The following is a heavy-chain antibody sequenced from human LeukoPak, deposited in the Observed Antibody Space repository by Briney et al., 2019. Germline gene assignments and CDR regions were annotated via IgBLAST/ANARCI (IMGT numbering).Heavy chain of an antibody. D-gene: IGHD6-13*01. CDR2: INPNSGGT. J-gene: IGHJ4*02. CDR1: GYAFTGYY. CDR3: ARAVNGSSFFRV. Sequence: ASVKVSCKASGYAFTGYYMHWVRQAPGQGLEWMGWINPNSGGTNYAQKFQGRVTMTRDTSISTAYMELSRLRSDDTAVYYCARAVNGSSFFRVWGQGTLVTVSS. V-gene: IGHV1-2*02.